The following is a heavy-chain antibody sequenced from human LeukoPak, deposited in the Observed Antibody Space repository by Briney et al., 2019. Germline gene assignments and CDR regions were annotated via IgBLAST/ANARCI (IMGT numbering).Heavy chain of an antibody. Sequence: GGSLRLSCTASGFTFSSYGMSWVRQAPGKGLEWVSGISSSGGGTYYADSVKGRFTISRDNSKNTLYLQMNSLRGEDTAVYYCAKVVGYTSSWYYDYWGQGTLVTVSS. CDR1: GFTFSSYG. D-gene: IGHD6-13*01. CDR3: AKVVGYTSSWYYDY. J-gene: IGHJ4*02. CDR2: ISSSGGGT. V-gene: IGHV3-23*01.